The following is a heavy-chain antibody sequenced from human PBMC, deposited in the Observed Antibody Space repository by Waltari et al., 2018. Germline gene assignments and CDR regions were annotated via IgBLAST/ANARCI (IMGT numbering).Heavy chain of an antibody. CDR2: INADGRAT. CDR3: AIQIYGVVF. Sequence: EVQLVESGGGFVQPGGSLRLSCAASGFTFSAYRMHWVRQAPGKGLVWVSLINADGRATLYADSVKGRFTMSRDNAKDTLYLQMNSLRGEDTAVYYGAIQIYGVVFWGQGTLVTVSS. CDR1: GFTFSAYR. V-gene: IGHV3-74*01. D-gene: IGHD3-3*01. J-gene: IGHJ4*02.